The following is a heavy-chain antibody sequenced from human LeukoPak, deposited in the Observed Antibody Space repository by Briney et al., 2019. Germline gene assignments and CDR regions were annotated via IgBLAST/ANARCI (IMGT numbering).Heavy chain of an antibody. Sequence: SETLSLTCTVSNGSISSYYWSWIRQPPGKGLEWIGYIYYSGNANYNPSLKSRVTISVDTSNSQLSLKLNSVTAADTAVYYCARGRRVDAAMPSDWGRGTRVTVSS. CDR3: ARGRRVDAAMPSD. J-gene: IGHJ4*02. CDR2: IYYSGNA. CDR1: NGSISSYY. V-gene: IGHV4-59*01. D-gene: IGHD5-18*01.